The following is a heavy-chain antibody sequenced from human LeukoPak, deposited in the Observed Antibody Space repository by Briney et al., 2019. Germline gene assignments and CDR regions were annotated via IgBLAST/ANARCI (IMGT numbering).Heavy chain of an antibody. J-gene: IGHJ4*02. Sequence: PSQTLSLTCTVSGGSISSGGYYWSWIRQHPGKGLEWIGYIYYSGSTYYNPSLKSRVTISVDTSKNQFSLKLSSVTAADTAVYYCARGGYTAMVSWDYWGQGTLVTVSS. CDR2: IYYSGST. CDR1: GGSISSGGYY. D-gene: IGHD5-18*01. V-gene: IGHV4-31*03. CDR3: ARGGYTAMVSWDY.